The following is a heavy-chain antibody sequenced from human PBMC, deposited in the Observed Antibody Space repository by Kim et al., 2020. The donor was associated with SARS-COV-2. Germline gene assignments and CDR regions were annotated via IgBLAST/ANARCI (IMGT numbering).Heavy chain of an antibody. CDR1: GFSFSTSGVG. D-gene: IGHD3-10*01. V-gene: IGHV2-5*02. J-gene: IGHJ4*02. CDR2: IYWDDDK. CDR3: VHRAAKYGSGAYYAPFDH. Sequence: SGPTLVKPTQTLTLTCAFSGFSFSTSGVGVGWIRQPPGKALEWLALIYWDDDKRYSPSLNVRLTITKDTSKNQVVLTMTNVDPMDTATYYCVHRAAKYGSGAYYAPFDHWGQGTLVTVSS.